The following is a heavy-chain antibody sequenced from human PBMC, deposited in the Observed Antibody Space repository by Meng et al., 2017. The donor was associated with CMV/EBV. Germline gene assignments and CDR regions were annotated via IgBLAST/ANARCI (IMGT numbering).Heavy chain of an antibody. J-gene: IGHJ4*02. Sequence: GESLKISCAASGFTFSSYAMSWVRQAPGKGLEWVSAMSGSGGSTYYADSVKGRFTISRDNSKNTLYLQMNSLRAEDTAVYYCAKPIVVVPAAIESGFDYWGQGTLVTVSS. CDR2: MSGSGGST. D-gene: IGHD2-2*01. CDR1: GFTFSSYA. V-gene: IGHV3-23*01. CDR3: AKPIVVVPAAIESGFDY.